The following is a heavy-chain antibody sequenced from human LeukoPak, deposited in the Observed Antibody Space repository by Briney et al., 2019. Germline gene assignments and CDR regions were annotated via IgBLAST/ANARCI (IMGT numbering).Heavy chain of an antibody. CDR2: ISWNSGSI. CDR3: AKSLDGVYYFDY. Sequence: GGSLRLSCAASGFTFDDYAMHWVPQAPGKGLEWVSGISWNSGSIGYADSVKGRFTISRDNAKNSLYLQMNSLRAEDTALYYCAKSLDGVYYFDYWGQGTLVTVSS. V-gene: IGHV3-9*01. CDR1: GFTFDDYA. J-gene: IGHJ4*02.